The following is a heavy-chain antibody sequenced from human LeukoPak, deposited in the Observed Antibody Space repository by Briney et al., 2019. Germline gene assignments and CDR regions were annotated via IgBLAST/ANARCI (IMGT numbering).Heavy chain of an antibody. V-gene: IGHV4-61*08. CDR2: IYYSGST. J-gene: IGHJ3*02. CDR3: ARDFRIAARPGFDAFDI. D-gene: IGHD6-6*01. CDR1: GGSISSGGYY. Sequence: SETLSLTCTVSGGSISSGGYYWSWIRQPPGKGLEWIGYIYYSGSTNYNPSLKSRVTISVDTSKNQFSLKLSSVTAADTAVYYCARDFRIAARPGFDAFDIWGQGTMVTVSS.